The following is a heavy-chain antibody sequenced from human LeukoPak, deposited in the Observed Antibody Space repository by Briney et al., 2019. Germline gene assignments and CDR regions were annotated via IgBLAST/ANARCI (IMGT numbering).Heavy chain of an antibody. J-gene: IGHJ4*02. CDR1: GFIFKKYW. Sequence: PGGSLRLSCAASGFIFKKYWMNWVRQVPGKGLECLANIKEDGSETYYADSVKGRFTISRDNAKNSLYLQMNSLRAEDTAVYYCARERAMVPYGSYPHFDYWGQGTLVTVSS. V-gene: IGHV3-7*01. CDR2: IKEDGSET. D-gene: IGHD1-26*01. CDR3: ARERAMVPYGSYPHFDY.